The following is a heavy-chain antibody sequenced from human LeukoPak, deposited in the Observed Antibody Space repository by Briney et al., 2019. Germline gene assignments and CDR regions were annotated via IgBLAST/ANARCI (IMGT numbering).Heavy chain of an antibody. Sequence: QPGGSLRLSCAASGFTFSSYEMNWVRQEPGKGLEWVSYIASSGSTIYYADSVKGRFTISRDNAKNSLYLQMNSLRVEDTAVYYCARGNDYVWGSSGPDFFGYWGQGTLVTVSS. CDR3: ARGNDYVWGSSGPDFFGY. J-gene: IGHJ4*02. CDR2: IASSGSTI. CDR1: GFTFSSYE. D-gene: IGHD3-16*01. V-gene: IGHV3-48*03.